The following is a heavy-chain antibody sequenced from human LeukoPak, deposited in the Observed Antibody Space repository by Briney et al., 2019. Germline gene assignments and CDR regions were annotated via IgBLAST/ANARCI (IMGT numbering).Heavy chain of an antibody. CDR2: IYYSGST. V-gene: IGHV4-59*01. D-gene: IGHD5-18*01. CDR3: ARDSLYSYGLDAFDI. CDR1: GGSISSYY. Sequence: SETLSLTCTVSGGSISSYYWSWIRQPRGKGLEWIGYIYYSGSTTYNPSLKSRVTISLDTSKNQFSLKLSSVTAADTAVYYCARDSLYSYGLDAFDIWGQGTMVTVSS. J-gene: IGHJ3*02.